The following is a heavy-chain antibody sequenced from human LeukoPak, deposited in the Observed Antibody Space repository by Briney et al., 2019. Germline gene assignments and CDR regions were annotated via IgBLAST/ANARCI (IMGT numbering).Heavy chain of an antibody. CDR1: GGSISSHY. V-gene: IGHV4-59*11. D-gene: IGHD4-17*01. J-gene: IGHJ5*02. Sequence: PSETLSLACTVSGGSISSHYWSWIRQPPGKGLEWIGSMLYSGTAYYSPSHKSRVTISVDTSKNQFSLKLRSVTAADTAVYYCARAPTVTNHYYSWFDPWGQGTLVTVSS. CDR3: ARAPTVTNHYYSWFDP. CDR2: MLYSGTA.